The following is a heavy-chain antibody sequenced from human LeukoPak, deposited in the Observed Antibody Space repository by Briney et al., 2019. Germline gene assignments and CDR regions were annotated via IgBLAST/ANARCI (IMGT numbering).Heavy chain of an antibody. Sequence: GGSLRLSCAASGFTFSAYAMSWVRQAPGKGLEWVSAISRSGSSTDYVDSVKGRFTISRDNSKNTLYLQMNSLRPEDTAVYYCAKGGDILTGYYLYWYFDLWGRGTLVTVSS. CDR1: GFTFSAYA. V-gene: IGHV3-23*01. D-gene: IGHD3-9*01. CDR3: AKGGDILTGYYLYWYFDL. CDR2: ISRSGSST. J-gene: IGHJ2*01.